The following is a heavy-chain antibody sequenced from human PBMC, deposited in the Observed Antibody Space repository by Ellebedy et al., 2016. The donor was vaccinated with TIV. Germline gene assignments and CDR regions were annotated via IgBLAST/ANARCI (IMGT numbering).Heavy chain of an antibody. V-gene: IGHV3-53*01. CDR2: IYSAGST. D-gene: IGHD3-16*02. CDR1: GFTVSTSF. J-gene: IGHJ2*01. Sequence: GESLKISCAASGFTVSTSFMTWVRQAPGKGLEWVSFIYSAGSTYYADSVKGRFTISRDNSKNMLYLQMNSLRAEDTAVYYCARVWRYDYVWGSYRYTNWYFDLWGRGTLVTFSS. CDR3: ARVWRYDYVWGSYRYTNWYFDL.